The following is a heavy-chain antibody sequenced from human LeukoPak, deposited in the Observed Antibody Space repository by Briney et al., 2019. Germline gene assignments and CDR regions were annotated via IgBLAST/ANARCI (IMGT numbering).Heavy chain of an antibody. CDR3: SRSGLTGMREYERADYYYYEMDL. J-gene: IGHJ6*02. Sequence: SETLSLTCDVPGGSFSGYLWSWIRQSPGKGLEWIGEVNYRGSPNYNPSLESRVTISVDTSKNQLSLKLTSVTAADTALYYCSRSGLTGMREYERADYYYYEMDLWGQGTAVTVFS. V-gene: IGHV4-34*01. CDR2: VNYRGSP. D-gene: IGHD2/OR15-2a*01. CDR1: GGSFSGYL.